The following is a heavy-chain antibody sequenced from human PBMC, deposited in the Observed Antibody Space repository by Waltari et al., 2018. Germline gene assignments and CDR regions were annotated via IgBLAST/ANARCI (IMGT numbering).Heavy chain of an antibody. CDR1: GGTFSSYA. CDR2: IIPILCIA. D-gene: IGHD3-10*01. J-gene: IGHJ4*02. V-gene: IGHV1-69*04. CDR3: ARTITMVQGVITRGYCDY. Sequence: QVQLVQSGAEVKKPGSSVKVSCKASGGTFSSYAISWVRQAPGQGREWMGGIIPILCIANLAEKCQGRVTITADEATSTAYMELSSLRSEDTAVCYCARTITMVQGVITRGYCDYWGPGALVTVSS.